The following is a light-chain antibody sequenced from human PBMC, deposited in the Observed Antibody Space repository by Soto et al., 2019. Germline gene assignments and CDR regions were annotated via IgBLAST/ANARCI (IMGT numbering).Light chain of an antibody. Sequence: EIVLTQSPGTLSLSPGERATLSCRASQSVPSDWLAWYRHKPGQAPRLLIYGASSRATGVPDRVSGSGSGTDFTLTISSLQSEDFTVYYCQQYNKWPLTFGQGTKVDIK. J-gene: IGKJ1*01. CDR1: QSVPSD. V-gene: IGKV3D-15*01. CDR3: QQYNKWPLT. CDR2: GAS.